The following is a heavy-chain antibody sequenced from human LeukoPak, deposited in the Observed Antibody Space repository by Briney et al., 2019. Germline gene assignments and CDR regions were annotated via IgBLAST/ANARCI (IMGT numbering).Heavy chain of an antibody. V-gene: IGHV3-23*01. J-gene: IGHJ4*02. CDR2: ISGSGGST. CDR1: GFTFSSYA. CDR3: ATRTYYYDSTGFGY. Sequence: PGGSLRLSCAASGFTFSSYAMSWVRQAPGKGLEWVSAISGSGGSTYYADSVKGRFTISRDNSKNTLYLQMNSLRAEDTAVYYCATRTYYYDSTGFGYWGQGTLVTVSS. D-gene: IGHD3-22*01.